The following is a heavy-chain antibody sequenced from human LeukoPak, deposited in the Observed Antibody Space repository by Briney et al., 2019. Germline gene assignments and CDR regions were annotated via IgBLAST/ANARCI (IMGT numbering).Heavy chain of an antibody. D-gene: IGHD6-13*01. CDR1: GFTFSSYA. Sequence: GGSLRLSCAASGFTFSSYAMSWVRQAPGKGLEWVSAICGSGGSTYYADSVKGRFTISRDNSKNTLYLQMNSLRAEETAVYYCAKDLTRIAAAGATNWFDPWGQGTLVTVSS. CDR3: AKDLTRIAAAGATNWFDP. J-gene: IGHJ5*02. CDR2: ICGSGGST. V-gene: IGHV3-23*01.